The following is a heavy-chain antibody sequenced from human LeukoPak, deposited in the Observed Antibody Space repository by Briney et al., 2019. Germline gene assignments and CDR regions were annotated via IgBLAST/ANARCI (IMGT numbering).Heavy chain of an antibody. D-gene: IGHD3-22*01. CDR2: IKQDGSEK. Sequence: QPGGSLRLSCAASGFTFSSYWMSWVRQAPGKGLEWVANIKQDGSEKYYVDSVKGRFTISRDNAKNSLYLQMNSLRAEDTAVYYCAREMDDSSGYYVGGVDYWGQGTLVTVSS. J-gene: IGHJ4*02. CDR1: GFTFSSYW. CDR3: AREMDDSSGYYVGGVDY. V-gene: IGHV3-7*01.